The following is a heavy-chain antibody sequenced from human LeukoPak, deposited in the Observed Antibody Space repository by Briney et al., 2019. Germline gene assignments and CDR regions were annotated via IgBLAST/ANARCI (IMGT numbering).Heavy chain of an antibody. J-gene: IGHJ4*02. CDR1: GVSISSSEW. V-gene: IGHV4-4*02. Sequence: SETLSLTCAVSGVSISSSEWWIWVRQPPGQGLEWIGEIHRDGRTRYNPSLKSRVTMSIDYSKNQFSLKVSSVTAADTALYYCGKTDIYFNPIDYWGPGSLVTVSS. CDR2: IHRDGRT. CDR3: GKTDIYFNPIDY. D-gene: IGHD3-9*01.